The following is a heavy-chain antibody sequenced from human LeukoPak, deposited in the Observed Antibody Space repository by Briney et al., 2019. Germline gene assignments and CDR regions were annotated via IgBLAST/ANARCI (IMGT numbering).Heavy chain of an antibody. CDR3: ARDEVFGPAAMPAYY. CDR1: GGTFSSYA. D-gene: IGHD2-2*01. V-gene: IGHV1-69*06. J-gene: IGHJ4*02. CDR2: TIPIFGTA. Sequence: GASVKVSCKASGGTFSSYAISWVRQAPGQGLEWMGGTIPIFGTANYAQKFQGRVTITADKSTSTAYMELSSLRSEDTAVYYCARDEVFGPAAMPAYYWGQGTLVTVSS.